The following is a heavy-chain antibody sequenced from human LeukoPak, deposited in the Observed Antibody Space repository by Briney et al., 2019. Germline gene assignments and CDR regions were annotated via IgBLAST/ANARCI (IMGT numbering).Heavy chain of an antibody. Sequence: SETLSLTCAVSGGSISSSNWWSWVRQPPGKGLEWIGEIYHSGSTNYNPSLKSRVTISVDKSKNQFSLKLSSVTAADTAVYYCAREGGTDYGDYLRYWGQGTLVTVSS. CDR1: GGSISSSNW. J-gene: IGHJ4*02. CDR2: IYHSGST. D-gene: IGHD4-17*01. CDR3: AREGGTDYGDYLRY. V-gene: IGHV4-4*02.